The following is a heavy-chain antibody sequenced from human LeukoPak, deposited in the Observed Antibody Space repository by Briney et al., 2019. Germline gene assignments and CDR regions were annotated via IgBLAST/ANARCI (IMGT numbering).Heavy chain of an antibody. Sequence: ASVSVSCKASGYTFTDYYMRRVQQAPGKGLEWMGLVDPEDGETIYAETFQGTVTITADTSTDTAYMELSSLRAEDTAVYYCFVFWSGYYTAYWGQGTLVTVSS. CDR2: VDPEDGET. CDR1: GYTFTDYY. CDR3: FVFWSGYYTAY. J-gene: IGHJ4*02. V-gene: IGHV1-69-2*01. D-gene: IGHD3-3*01.